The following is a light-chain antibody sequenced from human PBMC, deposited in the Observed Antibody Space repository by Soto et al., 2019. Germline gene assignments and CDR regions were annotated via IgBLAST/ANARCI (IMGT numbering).Light chain of an antibody. CDR2: GAS. V-gene: IGKV3-20*01. Sequence: EIVLTQSPGTLSLSPGERATLSCRASQSFSSNYLAWYQQKPGQAPRLLIYGASRRATGIPDRFSGSGSGTDFTLTISRLEPEDFAVYHCQHYCRSPPTFGPGTKVDIK. CDR3: QHYCRSPPT. J-gene: IGKJ3*01. CDR1: QSFSSNY.